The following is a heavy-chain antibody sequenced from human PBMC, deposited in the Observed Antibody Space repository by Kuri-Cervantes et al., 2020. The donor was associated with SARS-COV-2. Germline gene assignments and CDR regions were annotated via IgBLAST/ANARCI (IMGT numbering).Heavy chain of an antibody. CDR3: ARDLRLGKSLDY. V-gene: IGHV3-21*01. D-gene: IGHD7-27*01. Sequence: GGSLRLSCAASGFPFNTYTMNWVRQAPGKGLEWVSSISSSGNYVYYADSVTGRFTISRDNARNSLSLQMSSLRAEDTAVYYCARDLRLGKSLDYWGQGTLVTVSS. CDR2: ISSSGNYV. J-gene: IGHJ4*02. CDR1: GFPFNTYT.